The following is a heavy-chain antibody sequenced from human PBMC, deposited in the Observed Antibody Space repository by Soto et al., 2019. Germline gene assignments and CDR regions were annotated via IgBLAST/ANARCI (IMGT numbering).Heavy chain of an antibody. CDR3: AKNQGVELVPLATVDWFDP. V-gene: IGHV3-23*01. J-gene: IGHJ5*02. CDR2: ISGSGFKK. Sequence: PGGSLRLSCAASGFLFENFGMRWFRQAPGKGLEWISSISGSGFKKYYADSVKGRFTISRDNSKSTVYLELNNLSAEDTAVYHCAKNQGVELVPLATVDWFDPWGQGP. D-gene: IGHD1-26*01. CDR1: GFLFENFG.